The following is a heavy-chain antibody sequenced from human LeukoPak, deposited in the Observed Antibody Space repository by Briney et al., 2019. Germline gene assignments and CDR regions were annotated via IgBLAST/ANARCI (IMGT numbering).Heavy chain of an antibody. CDR2: IYYSGST. D-gene: IGHD3-22*01. CDR3: ARGSLWLFPYYFDY. CDR1: GGSVSSGSYY. V-gene: IGHV4-61*01. Sequence: PSETLSLTCTVSGGSVSSGSYYWSWIRQPPGKGLEWIGYIYYSGSTNYNPSLKSRVTISVDTSKNQFSLKLSSVTAADTAVYYCARGSLWLFPYYFDYWGQGTLVTVSS. J-gene: IGHJ4*02.